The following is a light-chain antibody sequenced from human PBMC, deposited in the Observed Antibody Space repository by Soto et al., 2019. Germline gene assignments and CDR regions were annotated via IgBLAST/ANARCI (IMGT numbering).Light chain of an antibody. J-gene: IGLJ1*01. Sequence: ALTQPASVSGSPGQSVTISCTGPRSDIGDSNFISWYQHSPGKAPRLLIYQVNNRPSGVSGRFSGSKAGNTASLTISGLLDDDEADYFCASLRSGTILVLGSGTKVT. CDR1: RSDIGDSNF. CDR3: ASLRSGTILV. CDR2: QVN. V-gene: IGLV2-14*01.